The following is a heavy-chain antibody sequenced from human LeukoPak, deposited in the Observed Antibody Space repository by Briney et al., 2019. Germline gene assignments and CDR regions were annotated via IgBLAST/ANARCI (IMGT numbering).Heavy chain of an antibody. CDR3: ARDVGFGGYSRGIFDY. CDR2: ISSSSSYI. J-gene: IGHJ4*02. D-gene: IGHD3-10*01. V-gene: IGHV3-21*01. CDR1: GFTFSSYT. Sequence: GGSLRLSCAASGFTFSSYTMNWVRQAPGKGLQSVSSISSSSSYIYYADSLKGRFTIFRDNAKNSLYLQMNSLRAEDTAVYYCARDVGFGGYSRGIFDYWGQGTLVTVSS.